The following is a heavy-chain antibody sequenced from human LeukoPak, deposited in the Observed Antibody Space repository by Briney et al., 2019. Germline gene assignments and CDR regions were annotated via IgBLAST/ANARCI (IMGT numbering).Heavy chain of an antibody. CDR1: GGSISSGGYY. D-gene: IGHD4/OR15-4a*01. CDR2: IYYSGST. CDR3: ARVGTGYGASVNWFDP. Sequence: SETLSLTCTVSGGSISSGGYYWSWIRQHPGKGLEWIGYIYYSGSTYYNPSLKSRVTISVDTSKNQFSLKLSSVTAADTAVYYCARVGTGYGASVNWFDPWGQGTLVTVPS. V-gene: IGHV4-31*03. J-gene: IGHJ5*02.